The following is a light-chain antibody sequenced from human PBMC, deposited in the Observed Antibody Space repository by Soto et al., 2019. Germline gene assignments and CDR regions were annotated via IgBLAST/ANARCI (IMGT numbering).Light chain of an antibody. V-gene: IGLV1-40*01. CDR2: VNN. Sequence: QSVLTQPPSVSGAPGQRVTISCTGSSSNLGAGSDVHWYQQLPGTAPKVLIYVNNNRPSGVPYRFSGSRSGTSASLAITGLQAEDEADYYCQSYDSSLRGYVFGTGTKVTVL. CDR1: SSNLGAGSD. CDR3: QSYDSSLRGYV. J-gene: IGLJ1*01.